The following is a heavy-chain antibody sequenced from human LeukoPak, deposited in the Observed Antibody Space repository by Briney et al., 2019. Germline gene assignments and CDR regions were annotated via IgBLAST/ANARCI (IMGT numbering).Heavy chain of an antibody. J-gene: IGHJ4*02. CDR2: IRYDGSNK. V-gene: IGHV3-30*02. CDR1: GFTFSSYG. CDR3: AKEGGSRKDFDY. Sequence: PGGSLRLSCAASGFTFSSYGMHWVRQAPGKGLEWVAFIRYDGSNKYYADSVKGRFTISRDNSKNTLYLQMNSLRVEDTAVYYCAKEGGSRKDFDYWGQGTLVTVSS. D-gene: IGHD1-26*01.